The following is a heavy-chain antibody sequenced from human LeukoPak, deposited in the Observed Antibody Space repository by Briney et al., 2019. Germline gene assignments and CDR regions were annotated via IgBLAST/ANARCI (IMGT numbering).Heavy chain of an antibody. D-gene: IGHD1-26*01. J-gene: IGHJ4*02. CDR1: GFTFSSYA. V-gene: IGHV3-30*04. CDR2: ISYDGSNK. CDR3: GGGATIVGYFGY. Sequence: PGGSLRLSCAASGFTFSSYAMHWVRQAPGKGLEWVAVISYDGSNKYYADSVKGRFTISRDNSKNTLYLQMNSLRAEDTAVYYCGGGATIVGYFGYWGQGTLVTVSS.